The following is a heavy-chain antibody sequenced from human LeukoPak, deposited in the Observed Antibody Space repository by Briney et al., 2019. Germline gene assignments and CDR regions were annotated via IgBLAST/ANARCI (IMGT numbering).Heavy chain of an antibody. CDR2: ISGSGGST. J-gene: IGHJ6*02. CDR3: AKGGSSGWTPFNYYGMDV. D-gene: IGHD6-19*01. V-gene: IGHV3-23*01. Sequence: GGSLRLSCAASGFTFSSYAMSWVRQAPGKGLEWVSAISGSGGSTYYADSVKGRFTISRDNSKNTLYLQMNSLRAEDTAVYYCAKGGSSGWTPFNYYGMDVWGQGTTVTVSS. CDR1: GFTFSSYA.